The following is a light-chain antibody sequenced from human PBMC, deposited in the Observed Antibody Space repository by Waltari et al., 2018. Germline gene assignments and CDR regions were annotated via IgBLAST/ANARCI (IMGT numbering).Light chain of an antibody. Sequence: WYQQPPAKAPKLMIYDVSMRPSGVSIRFSGSKSGNTASLTISGLQPDDKADYYCSSYTSRATYVFGTGTKVTVL. V-gene: IGLV2-14*03. CDR3: SSYTSRATYV. CDR2: DVS. J-gene: IGLJ1*01.